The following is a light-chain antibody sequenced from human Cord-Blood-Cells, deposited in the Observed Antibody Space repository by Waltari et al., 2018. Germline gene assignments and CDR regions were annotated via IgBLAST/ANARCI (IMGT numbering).Light chain of an antibody. V-gene: IGLV1-44*01. J-gene: IGLJ1*01. CDR3: AAWDDSLNGLYG. CDR2: SNN. Sequence: QSVPTQPPSASEPPGQRVTLSCSANISNIGSNAVNWYQQPPATAPKLLSYSNNQRHSGVPDRFSGSKSGTSASLAISGLQSEDEADYYCAAWDDSLNGLYGFGTGTKVTVL. CDR1: ISNIGSNA.